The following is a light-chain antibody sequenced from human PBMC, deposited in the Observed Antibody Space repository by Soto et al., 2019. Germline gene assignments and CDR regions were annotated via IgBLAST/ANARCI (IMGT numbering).Light chain of an antibody. J-gene: IGLJ1*01. CDR3: SSYTSSSPLYV. Sequence: QSALTQPASVSGSPGQSITISCTGTSSDVGGYNYVSWYQQHPGKAPKLMISEVSNRPSGVSNRFSGSKSGNTASLTISGLQAEDEADYYCSSYTSSSPLYVFGTGTKVTVL. V-gene: IGLV2-14*01. CDR1: SSDVGGYNY. CDR2: EVS.